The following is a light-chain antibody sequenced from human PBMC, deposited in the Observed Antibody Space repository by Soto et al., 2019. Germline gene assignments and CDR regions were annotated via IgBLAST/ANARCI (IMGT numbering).Light chain of an antibody. J-gene: IGLJ2*01. V-gene: IGLV4-69*01. Sequence: QSVLTQSPSASASPGASVKLTCTLSSGHSSYAIAWHQQQPEKGPRYLMKLNSDGSHNKGDGIPDRFSGSSSGAERYLTITSHDSDDEADYYRQTWGTGITVFGGGTKVTVL. CDR3: QTWGTGITV. CDR2: LNSDGSH. CDR1: SGHSSYA.